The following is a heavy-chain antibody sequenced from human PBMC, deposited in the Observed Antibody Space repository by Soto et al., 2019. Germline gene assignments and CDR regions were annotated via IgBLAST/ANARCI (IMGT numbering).Heavy chain of an antibody. J-gene: IGHJ5*02. D-gene: IGHD6-19*01. Sequence: EVQLLDSGGGLVQPGGSLRLSCAASGFTFSSSAMSWVRQAPGKGLEWVSAVSGSGGTTYYADSVRGRFTLSRDNSNNTLYLQMNRLRAEDTAIYFCARCTVDTIVTSGWCHYLDPWGQGTLVTVSS. CDR1: GFTFSSSA. CDR2: VSGSGGTT. CDR3: ARCTVDTIVTSGWCHYLDP. V-gene: IGHV3-23*01.